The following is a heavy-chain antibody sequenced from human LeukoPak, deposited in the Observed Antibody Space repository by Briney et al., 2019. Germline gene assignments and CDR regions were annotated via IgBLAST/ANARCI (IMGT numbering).Heavy chain of an antibody. CDR3: AKGMSSWYPFDF. CDR1: GFTVSDNY. V-gene: IGHV3-23*01. J-gene: IGHJ4*02. D-gene: IGHD6-13*01. CDR2: ISSDGDST. Sequence: GGSLRLSCAVSGFTVSDNYMSGVRQAPGKRLEWVSGISSDGDSTYYADSVKGRFTISRDNSKNTLYLQMSTLRAEDTALYYCAKGMSSWYPFDFWGQGTLVTVSS.